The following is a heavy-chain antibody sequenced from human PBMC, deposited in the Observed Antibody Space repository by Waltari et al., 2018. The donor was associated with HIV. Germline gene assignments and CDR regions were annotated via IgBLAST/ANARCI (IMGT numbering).Heavy chain of an antibody. CDR2: ISWNSGSI. D-gene: IGHD3-9*01. CDR3: ARAHRYFDWLLDY. V-gene: IGHV3-9*01. J-gene: IGHJ4*02. Sequence: EVQLVESGGGLVHPGRSLRVSCEASGFTFDDSAMHWVLQAPGKGLEWVSGISWNSGSIGYADSVKGRFTISRDNAKNSLYLQMNSLRAEDTALYYCARAHRYFDWLLDYWGQGTLVTVSS. CDR1: GFTFDDSA.